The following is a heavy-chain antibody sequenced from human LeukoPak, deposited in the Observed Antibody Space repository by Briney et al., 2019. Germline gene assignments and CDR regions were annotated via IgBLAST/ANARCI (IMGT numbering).Heavy chain of an antibody. Sequence: GGSLRLSCVASEFNARYTYMTWVRQAPGKGLEWISVIYRGGYTDYADSVRGRFTISSDNPKRTLYLQMNSLSAEDTATYYCAIGSTVFHARRWGQGTRVTVSS. J-gene: IGHJ4*02. CDR1: EFNARYTY. CDR3: AIGSTVFHARR. CDR2: IYRGGYT. V-gene: IGHV3-53*01. D-gene: IGHD4-17*01.